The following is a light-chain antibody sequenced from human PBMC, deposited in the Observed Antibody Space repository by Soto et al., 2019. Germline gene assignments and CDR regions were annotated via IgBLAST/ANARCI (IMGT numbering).Light chain of an antibody. CDR3: CSYVGGKNLVV. CDR2: EVS. J-gene: IGLJ3*02. CDR1: SSDVGGYNY. Sequence: QSALTQPPSASGSPGQSVTISCTGTSSDVGGYNYVSWYQHHPGKAPKLMIYEVSKRPSGVPDRLSGSKSGNTASLTVSGLQAEDEADYFCCSYVGGKNLVVFGGGTKLTVL. V-gene: IGLV2-8*01.